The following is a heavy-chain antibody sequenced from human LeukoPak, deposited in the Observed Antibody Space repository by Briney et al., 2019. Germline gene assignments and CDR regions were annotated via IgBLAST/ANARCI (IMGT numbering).Heavy chain of an antibody. D-gene: IGHD1-26*01. Sequence: GESLKISCKGSGYSFTSYWIGWVRQMPGKGLEWMGIIYPGDSDTRYSPSFQGQVTISADKSISTAYLQWSSLKASDTAMYYCARRSIVGATLGFVDYWGQGTLVTVSS. CDR3: ARRSIVGATLGFVDY. J-gene: IGHJ4*02. CDR1: GYSFTSYW. CDR2: IYPGDSDT. V-gene: IGHV5-51*01.